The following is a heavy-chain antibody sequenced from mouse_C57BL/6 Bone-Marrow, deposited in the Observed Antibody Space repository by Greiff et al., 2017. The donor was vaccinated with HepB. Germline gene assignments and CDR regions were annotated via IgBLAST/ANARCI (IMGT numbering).Heavy chain of an antibody. J-gene: IGHJ4*01. CDR3: ARNGIITTVVARYYAMDY. D-gene: IGHD1-1*01. V-gene: IGHV2-2*01. CDR1: GFSLTSYG. Sequence: QVQLQQSGPGLVQPSQSLSITCTVSGFSLTSYGVHWVRQSPGKGLEWLGVIWSGGSTDYNAAFIPRLSISKDNSKSQVFFKMNSLQADDTAIYYCARNGIITTVVARYYAMDYWGQGTSVTVSS. CDR2: IWSGGST.